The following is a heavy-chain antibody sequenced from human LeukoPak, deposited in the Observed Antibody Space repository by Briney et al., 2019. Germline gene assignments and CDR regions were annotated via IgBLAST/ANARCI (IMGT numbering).Heavy chain of an antibody. Sequence: GGSLRLSCAGSGFTFNNYWMSWVRQAPGKGLEWVANIKYDGSEKNYVDSVKGRFTISRDNAKNSLYLQMNSLRAEDTAVYYCARVNRDLYYYYYMDVWGKGTTVTVSS. D-gene: IGHD3-10*01. CDR2: IKYDGSEK. CDR1: GFTFNNYW. V-gene: IGHV3-7*01. CDR3: ARVNRDLYYYYYMDV. J-gene: IGHJ6*03.